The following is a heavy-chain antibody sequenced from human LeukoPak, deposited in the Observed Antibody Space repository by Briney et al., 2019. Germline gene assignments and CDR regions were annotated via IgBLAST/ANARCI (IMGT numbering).Heavy chain of an antibody. CDR3: ARETLSGRYEGYFDY. CDR1: GFTFSSYA. J-gene: IGHJ4*02. CDR2: ISYDGSNK. Sequence: QPGRSLRLSCAASGFTFSSYAMHWGRQAPGKGLEWVAVISYDGSNKYYADSVKGRFTISRDNSKNTLYLQMNSLRAEDTAVYYCARETLSGRYEGYFDYWGQGTLVTVSS. D-gene: IGHD1-26*01. V-gene: IGHV3-30-3*01.